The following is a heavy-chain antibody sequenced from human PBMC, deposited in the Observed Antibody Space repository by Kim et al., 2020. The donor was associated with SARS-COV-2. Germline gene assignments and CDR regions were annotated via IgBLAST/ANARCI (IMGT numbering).Heavy chain of an antibody. Sequence: YYVDTEKGRCTISRDNAKTSLYLQMNSLRAEDTAVYYCASSDSSSYFDYWGQGTLVTLTS. D-gene: IGHD6-13*01. V-gene: IGHV3-7*01. J-gene: IGHJ4*02. CDR3: ASSDSSSYFDY.